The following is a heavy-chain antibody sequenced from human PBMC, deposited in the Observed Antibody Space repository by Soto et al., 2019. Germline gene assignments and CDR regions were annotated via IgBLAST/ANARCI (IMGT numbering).Heavy chain of an antibody. CDR1: GGSVSSGSYY. J-gene: IGHJ4*02. CDR2: IYYSGST. CDR3: ASAHDYSNYYFDY. V-gene: IGHV4-61*01. Sequence: QVQLQESGPGLVKPSETLSLTCTVSGGSVSSGSYYWSWIRQPPGKGLEWIGYIYYSGSTNYNPSLKSRVTISVDTSMNQFSLKLSSVTAADTAVYYCASAHDYSNYYFDYWGQGTLVTVSS. D-gene: IGHD4-4*01.